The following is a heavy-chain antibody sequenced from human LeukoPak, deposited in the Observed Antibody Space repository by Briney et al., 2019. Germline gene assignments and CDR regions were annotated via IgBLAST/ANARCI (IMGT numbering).Heavy chain of an antibody. CDR1: GGSISSGGYY. J-gene: IGHJ5*02. Sequence: SQTLSLTCTVSGGSISSGGYYWNWIRQHPGKGLEWIGFIYYSGSTYHNPSLKSRVSISVDTSKTQFSLKLSSVTAADTAVYYCARASSAAMWANWFDPWGQGTLVTVSS. V-gene: IGHV4-31*03. D-gene: IGHD2-2*01. CDR3: ARASSAAMWANWFDP. CDR2: IYYSGST.